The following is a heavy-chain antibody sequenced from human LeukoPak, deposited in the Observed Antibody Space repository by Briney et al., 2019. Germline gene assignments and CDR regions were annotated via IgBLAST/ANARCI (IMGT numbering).Heavy chain of an antibody. V-gene: IGHV3-21*01. CDR3: ARSDDFWSGYEYYFDY. J-gene: IGHJ4*02. CDR1: GFILSDHY. CDR2: ISSSSSYI. D-gene: IGHD3-3*01. Sequence: PGGSLRLSCAASGFILSDHYMDWVRQAPGKGLEWVSSISSSSSYIYYADSVKGRFTISRDNAKNSLYLQMNSLRAEDTAVYYCARSDDFWSGYEYYFDYWGQGTLVTVSS.